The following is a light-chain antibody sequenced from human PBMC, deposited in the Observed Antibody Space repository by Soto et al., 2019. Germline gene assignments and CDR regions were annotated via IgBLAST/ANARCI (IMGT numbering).Light chain of an antibody. CDR3: QSYDSSLSGSV. J-gene: IGLJ2*01. V-gene: IGLV1-40*01. CDR1: SSNIGAGYD. CDR2: GNS. Sequence: QSVLTQPPSVSGAPGQRVTISCTGSSSNIGAGYDVHWYQQLPGTAPKLLIYGNSNRPSGVPDRFSGSKSGASASLAITGLQAEDVADYYCQSYDSSLSGSVFGGGTKQTVL.